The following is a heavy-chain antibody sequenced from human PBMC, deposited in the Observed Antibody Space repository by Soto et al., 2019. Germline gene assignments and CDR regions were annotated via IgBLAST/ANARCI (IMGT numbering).Heavy chain of an antibody. D-gene: IGHD3-3*01. CDR2: INAGNGNT. J-gene: IGHJ6*03. CDR1: GYTFTSYA. V-gene: IGHV1-3*01. Sequence: QVQLVQSGAEVKKPGASVKVSCKASGYTFTSYAMHCVRQAPGQRLEWMGWINAGNGNTKYSQKFQGRVTITRDTSASTAYMELSSLRAEDTAVYYCARDLGSYDFWSGYNDYYYMDVWGKGTTVTVSS. CDR3: ARDLGSYDFWSGYNDYYYMDV.